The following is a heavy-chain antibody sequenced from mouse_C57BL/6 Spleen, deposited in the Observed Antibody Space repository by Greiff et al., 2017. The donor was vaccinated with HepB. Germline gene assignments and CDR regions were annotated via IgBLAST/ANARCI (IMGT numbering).Heavy chain of an antibody. CDR1: GYTFSSYG. J-gene: IGHJ2*01. D-gene: IGHD2-4*01. Sequence: VMLSGAELARPGASVKLSCKASGYTFSSYGISWVKQRTGQGLEWIGEIYPRSGNTYYNEKFKGKATLTADKSSSTAYMELRSLTSEDSAVYFCARYDYDEYYFDYWGQGTTLTVSS. V-gene: IGHV1-81*01. CDR2: IYPRSGNT. CDR3: ARYDYDEYYFDY.